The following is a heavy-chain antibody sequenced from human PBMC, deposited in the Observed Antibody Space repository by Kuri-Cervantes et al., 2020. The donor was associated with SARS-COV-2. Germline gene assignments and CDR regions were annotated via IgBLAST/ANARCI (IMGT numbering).Heavy chain of an antibody. CDR2: IWYDGRNT. CDR1: GFTFSDYD. Sequence: GESLKISCASSGFTFSDYDMHWVRQAPGKGLEWVAVIWYDGRNTYYTGSVKGRFTISGDNSKNMLYLEVNSLRAEDTAVYYCARNHSMDVWGTGTAVTVSS. CDR3: ARNHSMDV. J-gene: IGHJ6*03. V-gene: IGHV3-33*08.